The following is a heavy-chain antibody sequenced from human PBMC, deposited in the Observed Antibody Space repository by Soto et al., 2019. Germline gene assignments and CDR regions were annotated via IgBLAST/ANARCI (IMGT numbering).Heavy chain of an antibody. Sequence: GGSLRLSCAASGFTFSSYGMHWVRQAPCKGLEWVAVISYDGSNKYYADSVKGRFTISRDNSKNTLYLQMNSLRAEDTDVYYCAKEYTRYHYAVGVYFEYGGHGTVVTVSA. J-gene: IGHJ4*01. V-gene: IGHV3-30*18. CDR1: GFTFSSYG. CDR2: ISYDGSNK. CDR3: AKEYTRYHYAVGVYFEY. D-gene: IGHD3-10*01.